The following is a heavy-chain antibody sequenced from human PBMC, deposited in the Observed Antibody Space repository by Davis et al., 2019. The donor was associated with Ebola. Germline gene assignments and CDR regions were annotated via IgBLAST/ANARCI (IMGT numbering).Heavy chain of an antibody. CDR2: MNPNSGNT. J-gene: IGHJ3*02. Sequence: ASVKVSCKASGGTFSSYAISWVRQAPGQGLEWMGWMNPNSGNTGYAQKFQGRVTMTRNTSISTAYMELSSLRSEDTAVYYCATEVETNAFDIWGQGTMVTVSS. V-gene: IGHV1-8*02. CDR1: GGTFSSYA. CDR3: ATEVETNAFDI. D-gene: IGHD2-21*02.